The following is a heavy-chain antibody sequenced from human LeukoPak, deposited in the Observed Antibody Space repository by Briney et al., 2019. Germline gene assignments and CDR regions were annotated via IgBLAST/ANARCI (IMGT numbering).Heavy chain of an antibody. CDR1: GFTVNSFP. CDR3: ARDLWVSSGYSGYGPFDY. D-gene: IGHD5-12*01. J-gene: IGHJ4*02. V-gene: IGHV3-30*04. Sequence: LAGRSLRLSCAASGFTVNSFPMHWVRQAPGKGLEWVAVISYDGNKKYYADSVKGRFTISRDNSKNTLYLQMNSLGAEDTAVYYCARDLWVSSGYSGYGPFDYWGQGTLVTVSS. CDR2: ISYDGNKK.